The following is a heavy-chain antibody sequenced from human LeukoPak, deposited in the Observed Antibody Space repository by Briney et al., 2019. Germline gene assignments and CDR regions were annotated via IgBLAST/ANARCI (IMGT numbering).Heavy chain of an antibody. J-gene: IGHJ4*02. V-gene: IGHV3-21*01. CDR3: ARDPDPPAGYYYDSSGYYYERD. CDR2: ISSSSNYI. D-gene: IGHD3-22*01. Sequence: GGSLRLSCAASGFTFSNAWMSWVRQAPGKGLEWVSSISSSSNYIYYADSVQGRFAISRDNAENSLYLQMNSLRAEDTAVYYCARDPDPPAGYYYDSSGYYYERDWGQGTLVTVSS. CDR1: GFTFSNAW.